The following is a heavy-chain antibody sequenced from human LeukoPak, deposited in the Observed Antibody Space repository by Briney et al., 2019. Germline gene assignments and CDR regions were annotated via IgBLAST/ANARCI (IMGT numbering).Heavy chain of an antibody. V-gene: IGHV3-7*01. Sequence: PGGSLRLSCAASGFTFTSYWMSWVRQAPGKGLEWVANIKEDGSEIQYVDSVKGRFTISRDNAKNSLYLQMNSLRAEDTAMYHCARATASNWFDPWGQGTLVTVSS. CDR2: IKEDGSEI. CDR3: ARATASNWFDP. D-gene: IGHD1-1*01. CDR1: GFTFTSYW. J-gene: IGHJ5*02.